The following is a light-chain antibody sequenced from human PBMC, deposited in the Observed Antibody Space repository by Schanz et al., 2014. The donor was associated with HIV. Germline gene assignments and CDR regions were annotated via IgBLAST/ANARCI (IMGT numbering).Light chain of an antibody. Sequence: QSVLTQPPSLSGAPGQWVTVSCSGGSSNIGAGYAVHWYQQLPGTAPKLLIYGDNNRPSGVPDRFSGSKSGTSASLAITGLQAEDEADYYCSSFAGSNIPWVFGGGTKLTVL. CDR3: SSFAGSNIPWV. J-gene: IGLJ3*02. CDR2: GDN. CDR1: SSNIGAGYA. V-gene: IGLV1-40*01.